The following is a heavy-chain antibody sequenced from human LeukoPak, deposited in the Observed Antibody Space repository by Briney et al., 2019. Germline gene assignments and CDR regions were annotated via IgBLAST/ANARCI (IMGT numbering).Heavy chain of an antibody. CDR1: GFTFSSYG. J-gene: IGHJ4*02. V-gene: IGHV3-33*01. CDR2: IWYDGSNK. Sequence: HPGRSLRLSCAASGFTFSSYGMHWVRQAPGKGLEWVAVIWYDGSNKYYADSVKGRFTISRDNSKNTLYLQMNSLRAEDTAVYYCAREDGSGSYRFDYWGQGTLVTVSS. CDR3: AREDGSGSYRFDY. D-gene: IGHD3-10*01.